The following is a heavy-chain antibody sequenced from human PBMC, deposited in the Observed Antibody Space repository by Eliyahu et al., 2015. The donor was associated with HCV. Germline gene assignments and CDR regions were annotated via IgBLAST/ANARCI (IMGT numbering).Heavy chain of an antibody. CDR3: ARQGGTTHRIDY. Sequence: QLQLQESGPGLVKPSETLSLTCTVSGGSISSNSYYWGWIRQPPGKGLEWIGNIYYSGSTYYNRSFQSRVTISVDTSNNQFSLKVNSVTAADTAVYYCARQGGTTHRIDYWGQGTLVTVSS. D-gene: IGHD1-7*01. CDR1: GGSISSNSYY. V-gene: IGHV4-39*01. CDR2: IYYSGST. J-gene: IGHJ4*02.